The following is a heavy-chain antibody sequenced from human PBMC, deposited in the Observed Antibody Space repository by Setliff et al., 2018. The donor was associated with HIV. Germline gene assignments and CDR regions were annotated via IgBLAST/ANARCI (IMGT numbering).Heavy chain of an antibody. V-gene: IGHV1-3*03. CDR3: ARSQINLVRGVVHYFDY. D-gene: IGHD3-10*01. CDR1: GYTFTSYA. CDR2: INTGNGDT. Sequence: ASVKVSCKASGYTFTSYAMHWVRQAPGQRLEWVGWINTGNGDTKYSQDFQGRVTISRDTSASTAHMELSSLRSEDMAVYYCARSQINLVRGVVHYFDYWGQRTLVTVSS. J-gene: IGHJ4*02.